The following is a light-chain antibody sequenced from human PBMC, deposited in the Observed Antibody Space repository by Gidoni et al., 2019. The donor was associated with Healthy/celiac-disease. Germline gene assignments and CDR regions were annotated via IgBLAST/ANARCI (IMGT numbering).Light chain of an antibody. CDR2: GAS. Sequence: DIVLTQSPGTLSLSPGERATFSCRASQSVSSSYLAWYQQKPGQAPRLLIYGASSRATSIPDRFSGSGSGTDFTLTISRLEPEDFAVYYCQQYGSSPPSFTFGPGTKVDIK. J-gene: IGKJ3*01. CDR3: QQYGSSPPSFT. CDR1: QSVSSSY. V-gene: IGKV3-20*01.